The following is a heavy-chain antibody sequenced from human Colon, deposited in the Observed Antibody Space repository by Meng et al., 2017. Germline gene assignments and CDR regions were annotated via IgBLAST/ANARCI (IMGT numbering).Heavy chain of an antibody. Sequence: QVQLQESGPGVVMPSQTLFLTCTISGGSINSADYYWNWIRQSPGKGLEWLGYIHSSGNTYYTPSLKTRLTMSLDTSKNQFSLRLTSVTAADTAVYYCARNPVIPDARTFDFWGQGALVTVSS. V-gene: IGHV4-30-4*01. D-gene: IGHD2-2*01. J-gene: IGHJ4*02. CDR1: GGSINSADYY. CDR3: ARNPVIPDARTFDF. CDR2: IHSSGNT.